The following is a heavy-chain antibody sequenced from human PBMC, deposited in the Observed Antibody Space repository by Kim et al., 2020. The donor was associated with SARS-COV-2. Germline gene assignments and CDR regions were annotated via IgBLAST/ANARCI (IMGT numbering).Heavy chain of an antibody. J-gene: IGHJ6*02. Sequence: GGSLRLSCAASGFTFSNYAMNWVRQAPGKGLEWVSTITADPGSTYYVDSVKGRFTISRDNSKNTLSLQISSLRAEDTAVYYCATAVSQTYYYGMDVWGQGTTVTVSS. V-gene: IGHV3-23*01. CDR3: ATAVSQTYYYGMDV. D-gene: IGHD2-8*01. CDR2: ITADPGST. CDR1: GFTFSNYA.